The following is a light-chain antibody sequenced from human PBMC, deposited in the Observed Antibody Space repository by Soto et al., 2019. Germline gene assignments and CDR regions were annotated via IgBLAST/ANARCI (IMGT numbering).Light chain of an antibody. J-gene: IGKJ2*01. CDR1: QSFNTW. CDR2: RTS. V-gene: IGKV1-5*03. Sequence: DIQMTQSPSTLSVSVGDRVTITCRASQSFNTWLAWYQQKPGKAPKLLIYRTSTLKNGVPSRFSGSGSGTAVTLTITSLQPHDFAPYYGQEYSRYPYTFGQGTKLEIK. CDR3: QEYSRYPYT.